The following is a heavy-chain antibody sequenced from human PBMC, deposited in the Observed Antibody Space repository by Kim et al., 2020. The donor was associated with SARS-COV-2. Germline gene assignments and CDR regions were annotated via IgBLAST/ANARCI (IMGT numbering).Heavy chain of an antibody. Sequence: GGSLRLSCEASGFTFDDYSMHWVRQPPGKGLEWVSLIGGDGAATYYADSVKGRFTISRDNSKDSLYLQMNSLRTEDTALYYCAKKRSKRNSDGSDFDSWGQGTLVTVSS. CDR3: AKKRSKRNSDGSDFDS. CDR2: IGGDGAAT. CDR1: GFTFDDYS. J-gene: IGHJ4*02. V-gene: IGHV3-43*02. D-gene: IGHD5-18*01.